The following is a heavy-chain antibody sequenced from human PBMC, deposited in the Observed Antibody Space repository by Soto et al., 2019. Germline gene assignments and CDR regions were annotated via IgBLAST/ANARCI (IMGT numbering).Heavy chain of an antibody. Sequence: QLPLQESGPGLVKPSETLSLTCTVSGGSISSSSYYWGWIRQPPGKGLEWIGSIYYSGSTYYNPSLKSRVPISVDTSKNQFSLKLSSVTAADTAVYYCARIPNPSAGGGRYFDWLLHHRDAFDIWGQGTMVTVSS. CDR1: GGSISSSSYY. J-gene: IGHJ3*02. CDR2: IYYSGST. CDR3: ARIPNPSAGGGRYFDWLLHHRDAFDI. D-gene: IGHD3-9*01. V-gene: IGHV4-39*01.